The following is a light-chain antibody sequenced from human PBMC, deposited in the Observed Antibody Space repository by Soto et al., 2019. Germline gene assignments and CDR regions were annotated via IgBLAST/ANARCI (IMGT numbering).Light chain of an antibody. CDR1: SSDVGCYNL. CDR2: EGS. J-gene: IGLJ3*02. V-gene: IGLV2-23*01. Sequence: QSALTQPASVSGSPGQSITISCTGTSSDVGCYNLVSWYQHHPSTAPKLMIYEGSRRPSGVSNRFSGSRSGNTASLTISGLQVEDEADYYCCSYAGSGTWVFGGGTKLTVL. CDR3: CSYAGSGTWV.